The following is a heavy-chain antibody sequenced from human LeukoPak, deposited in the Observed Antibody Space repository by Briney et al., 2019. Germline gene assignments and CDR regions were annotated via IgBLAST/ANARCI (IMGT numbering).Heavy chain of an antibody. Sequence: ASVKVSCKASGYTFTGYYIHWVRQAPGQGFECMAWIHPNSGSTNFAQKFQGRVTLTRDTSISTAYMELSRLKSDDTAVYYCAKDGTWAGNSFYYYYMDVWGKGTTVTVSS. V-gene: IGHV1-2*02. CDR2: IHPNSGST. CDR3: AKDGTWAGNSFYYYYMDV. J-gene: IGHJ6*03. CDR1: GYTFTGYY. D-gene: IGHD1-7*01.